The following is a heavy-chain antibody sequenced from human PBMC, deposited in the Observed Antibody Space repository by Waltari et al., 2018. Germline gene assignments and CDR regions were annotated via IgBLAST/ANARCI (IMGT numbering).Heavy chain of an antibody. CDR3: ARFPTIPTHDAFDI. Sequence: QVQLVQSGAEVKKPGSSVKVSCKASGGTFSSYAISWVRQAPGQGLEWMGRIIQSLGRANYAQKFQGRVTITADKSTSTAYMELSSLRSEDTAVYYCARFPTIPTHDAFDIWGQGTMVTVSS. V-gene: IGHV1-69*04. CDR2: IIQSLGRA. J-gene: IGHJ3*02. D-gene: IGHD2-2*01. CDR1: GGTFSSYA.